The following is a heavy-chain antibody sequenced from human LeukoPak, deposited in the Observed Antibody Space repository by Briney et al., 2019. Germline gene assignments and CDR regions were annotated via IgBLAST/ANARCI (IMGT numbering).Heavy chain of an antibody. J-gene: IGHJ4*02. CDR3: ARHYIATYYRFDN. Sequence: PSETLSLTCTVSGGSIRGSSFYWDWIRQPPGKGLEWIGTVYYSGTTYYNPSLTSRVTISVDTSKNQFSLKLNSVTAADMAVYYCARHYIATYYRFDNWGQGTLVTVSS. V-gene: IGHV4-39*01. CDR2: VYYSGTT. D-gene: IGHD2-15*01. CDR1: GGSIRGSSFY.